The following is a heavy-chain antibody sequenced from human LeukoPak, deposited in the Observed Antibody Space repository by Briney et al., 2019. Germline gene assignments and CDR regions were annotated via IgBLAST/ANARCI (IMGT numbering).Heavy chain of an antibody. D-gene: IGHD2-15*01. J-gene: IGHJ4*02. CDR2: ITPDGNAA. CDR1: GFTFSGHW. V-gene: IGHV3-74*03. Sequence: GGSLRLSCVASGFTFSGHWMHWVRQVPGKGLMAVSRITPDGNAAACADSVKGRFTISRDNAKNTPYLEMNSLTAEDTALYHCTRSGYSNGYDYWGQGTLVTVSS. CDR3: TRSGYSNGYDY.